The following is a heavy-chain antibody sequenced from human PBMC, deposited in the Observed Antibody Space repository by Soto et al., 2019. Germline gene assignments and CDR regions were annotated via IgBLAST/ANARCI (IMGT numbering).Heavy chain of an antibody. Sequence: QVHLVQSGAEEKNPGASVKVSCKASGYSFSTHAMHWVRQAPGQGLEWVGWINSVNDHTIYSEKFQGRVTITSDTSATTAYMELRSLTSEDTAMYYCARNILGGTTDYWGQGTLVTVSS. CDR1: GYSFSTHA. J-gene: IGHJ4*02. CDR2: INSVNDHT. CDR3: ARNILGGTTDY. V-gene: IGHV1-3*05. D-gene: IGHD1-7*01.